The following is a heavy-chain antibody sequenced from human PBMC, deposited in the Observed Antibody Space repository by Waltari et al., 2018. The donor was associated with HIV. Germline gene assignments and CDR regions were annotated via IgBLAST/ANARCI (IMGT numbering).Heavy chain of an antibody. Sequence: QLQLQESGPGLVKPSETLSLTCTVSGGSISSSSYYWGWIRQPPGKGLEWIGSIYYSGSTYYNPSLKSRVTISVDTSKNQFSLKLSSVTAADTAVYYCARVGGYGPEYFQHWGQGTLVTVSS. CDR2: IYYSGST. D-gene: IGHD5-18*01. CDR3: ARVGGYGPEYFQH. J-gene: IGHJ1*01. CDR1: GGSISSSSYY. V-gene: IGHV4-39*01.